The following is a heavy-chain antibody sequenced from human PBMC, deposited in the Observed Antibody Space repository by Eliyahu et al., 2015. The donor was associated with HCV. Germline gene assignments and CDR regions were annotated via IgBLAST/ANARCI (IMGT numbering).Heavy chain of an antibody. J-gene: IGHJ4*02. CDR1: GFTFXXYA. CDR3: AKGGAAWLVVYSMDYFDF. D-gene: IGHD2-8*02. V-gene: IGHV3-9*01. CDR2: IGWNSNKX. Sequence: EVQLVESGGGLVQTGRSLRLSCEASGFTFXXYAVHWVRQAPGKGLGWVSGIGWNSNKXGYADXVKGRFIISRDNAKNSLYLQMNSLKAEDTALYYCAKGGAAWLVVYSMDYFDFWGQGTLVTVSS.